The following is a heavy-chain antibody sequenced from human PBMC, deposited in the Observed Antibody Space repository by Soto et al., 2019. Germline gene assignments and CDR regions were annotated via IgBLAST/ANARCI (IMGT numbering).Heavy chain of an antibody. D-gene: IGHD2-15*01. CDR1: RYTFTNFG. V-gene: IGHV1-18*01. CDR2: ISPYNGNT. CDR3: ARDTGSHQDY. Sequence: QVQLVQSGAEVKKPGASVKVSCKASRYTFTNFGISWVRQAPGQGLAWMGWISPYNGNTNYAQTLQGRVTMTTDTSTSTAYMELRSLRSDDTAVYYCARDTGSHQDYWGQGTLVTVSS. J-gene: IGHJ4*02.